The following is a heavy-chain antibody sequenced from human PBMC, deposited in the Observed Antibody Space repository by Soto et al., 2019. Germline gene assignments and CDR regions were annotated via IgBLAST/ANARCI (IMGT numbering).Heavy chain of an antibody. CDR1: GGTFSSYA. V-gene: IGHV1-69*13. CDR3: ARSFVVVPAAMAY. D-gene: IGHD2-2*01. CDR2: IIPIFGTA. J-gene: IGHJ4*02. Sequence: GASVKVSCKASGGTFSSYAISWVRQAPGQGLEWMGGIIPIFGTANYAQKSQGRVTITADESTSTAYMELSSLRSEDTAVYYCARSFVVVPAAMAYWGQGTLVTVSS.